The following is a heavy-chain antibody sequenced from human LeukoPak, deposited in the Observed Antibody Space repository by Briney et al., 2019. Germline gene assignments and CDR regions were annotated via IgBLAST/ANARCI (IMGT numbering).Heavy chain of an antibody. Sequence: PGRSLRLSCAASGFTFSSYAISWVRQAPGQGLEWMGRIIPIFGTANYAQKFQGRVTITTDESTSTAYMELSSLRSEDTAVYYCARVLYYYDSSGYYFDYWGQGTLVTVSS. CDR2: IIPIFGTA. J-gene: IGHJ4*02. CDR1: GFTFSSYA. D-gene: IGHD3-22*01. V-gene: IGHV1-69*05. CDR3: ARVLYYYDSSGYYFDY.